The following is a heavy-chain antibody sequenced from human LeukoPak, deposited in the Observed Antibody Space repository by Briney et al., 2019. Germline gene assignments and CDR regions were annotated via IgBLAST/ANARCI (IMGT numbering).Heavy chain of an antibody. J-gene: IGHJ6*03. V-gene: IGHV1-69*13. Sequence: GASVKVSCKASGGTFSSYAISWVRQAPGQGLEWMGGFIPIFGTANYAQKFQGRVTITADESASTAYMELSSLRSEDTAVYYRARVGMLSGSYYDYYYYMDVWGKGTTVTVSS. CDR2: FIPIFGTA. CDR1: GGTFSSYA. D-gene: IGHD1-26*01. CDR3: ARVGMLSGSYYDYYYYMDV.